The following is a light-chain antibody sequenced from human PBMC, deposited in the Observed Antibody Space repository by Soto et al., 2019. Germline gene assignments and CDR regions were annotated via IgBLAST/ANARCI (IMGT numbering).Light chain of an antibody. Sequence: DIQMTQSPSTLSASVGDRVTITCRASQSISHFLAWYQQKPGKVPKLLIYDASNLGSGVPSRFSGSGSGTDFTLTISGLRPDDFTTYYCQQYTSYSRAFGQGTKVDLK. CDR2: DAS. V-gene: IGKV1-5*01. CDR3: QQYTSYSRA. J-gene: IGKJ1*01. CDR1: QSISHF.